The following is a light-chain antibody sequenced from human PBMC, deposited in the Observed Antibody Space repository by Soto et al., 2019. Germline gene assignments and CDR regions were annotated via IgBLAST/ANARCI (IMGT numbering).Light chain of an antibody. Sequence: EIVMTQSPATLSVSPGERATLSCRASQSVSSNLAWYQQKPGQAPRLLIYGASIRATGIPARFSGSGSGTEFTLTISSLQSEDFAVYYCQQRSNWPSTFGGGTKVEIK. CDR1: QSVSSN. CDR2: GAS. J-gene: IGKJ4*01. V-gene: IGKV3D-15*01. CDR3: QQRSNWPST.